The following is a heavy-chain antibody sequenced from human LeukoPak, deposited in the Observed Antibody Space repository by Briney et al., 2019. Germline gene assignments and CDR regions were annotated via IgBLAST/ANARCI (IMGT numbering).Heavy chain of an antibody. V-gene: IGHV4-34*01. CDR3: ARVPYCGGDCYSV. J-gene: IGHJ4*02. Sequence: SETLSLTCAVYGGSFSGYYWSWIRQPPGKGLEWIGEINHSGSTNYNPSLKSRVTISVDTSKNQFSLKLSSVTAADTAVYYCARVPYCGGDCYSVWGQGTLVTVSS. CDR2: INHSGST. CDR1: GGSFSGYY. D-gene: IGHD2-21*02.